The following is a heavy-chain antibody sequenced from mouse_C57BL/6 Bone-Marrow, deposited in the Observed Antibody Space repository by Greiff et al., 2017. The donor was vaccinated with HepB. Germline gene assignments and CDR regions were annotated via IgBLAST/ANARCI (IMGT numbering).Heavy chain of an antibody. CDR3: ARRYDYDDGAWFAY. D-gene: IGHD2-4*01. CDR2: ISNGGGST. J-gene: IGHJ3*01. V-gene: IGHV5-12*01. Sequence: EVQLQESGGGLVQPGGSLKLSCAASGFTFSDYYMYWVRQTPEKRLEWVAYISNGGGSTYYPDTVKGRFTISRDNAKNTLYLQMSRLKSEDTAMYYCARRYDYDDGAWFAYWGQGTLVTVSA. CDR1: GFTFSDYY.